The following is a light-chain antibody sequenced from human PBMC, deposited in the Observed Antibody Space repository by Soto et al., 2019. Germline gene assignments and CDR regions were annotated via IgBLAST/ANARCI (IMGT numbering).Light chain of an antibody. V-gene: IGLV1-44*01. CDR3: AAWDDSLTDYV. Sequence: QSVLTQAPSASETPGQRVTISYSGGSSNIGRNTVNWYQQLPGTAPKLLIYSNNRRPSGVPDRFSGSKFGTSASLAISGLQSEDEADYYCAAWDDSLTDYVFGTGTKVTVL. CDR2: SNN. CDR1: SSNIGRNT. J-gene: IGLJ1*01.